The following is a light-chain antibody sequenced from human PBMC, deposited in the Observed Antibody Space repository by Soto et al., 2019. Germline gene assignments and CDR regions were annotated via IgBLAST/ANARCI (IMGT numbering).Light chain of an antibody. CDR3: SSYVRSTSVA. CDR2: EVN. V-gene: IGLV2-8*01. Sequence: QSALTQPPSASGSPGQSVTISCTGTSSDFGTYNFVSWYQQHPGKAPKLMIYEVNKRPSGVPDRFSGSKSGNTASLTVSVLQAEDEADYYCSSYVRSTSVAVGGGTKLTVL. CDR1: SSDFGTYNF. J-gene: IGLJ2*01.